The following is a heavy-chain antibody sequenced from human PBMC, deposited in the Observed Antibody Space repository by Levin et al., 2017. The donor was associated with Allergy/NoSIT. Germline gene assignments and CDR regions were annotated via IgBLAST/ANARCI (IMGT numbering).Heavy chain of an antibody. D-gene: IGHD1-20*01. CDR2: IIPIFGTA. V-gene: IGHV1-69*13. CDR1: GGTFSSYA. J-gene: IGHJ3*02. CDR3: ARDSDNWKHGAFDI. Sequence: SVKVSCKASGGTFSSYAISWVRQAPGQGLEWMGGIIPIFGTANYAQKFQGRVTITADESTSTAYMELSSLRSEDTAVYYCARDSDNWKHGAFDIWGQGTMVTVSS.